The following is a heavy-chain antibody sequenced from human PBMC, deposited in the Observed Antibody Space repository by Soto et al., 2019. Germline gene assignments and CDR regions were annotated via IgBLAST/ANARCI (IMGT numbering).Heavy chain of an antibody. CDR3: ARGSGNYYYYGLDV. J-gene: IGHJ6*02. V-gene: IGHV4-59*08. CDR1: GGSISSYY. CDR2: IYYSGST. Sequence: PSETLSLTCTVSGGSISSYYWSWIRQPPGKGLEWIGYIYYSGSTHYNPSLKSRVTISVDTSKNQFSLKLSSVTAADTAVYYCARGSGNYYYYGLDVWGQGTTVTVSS. D-gene: IGHD1-26*01.